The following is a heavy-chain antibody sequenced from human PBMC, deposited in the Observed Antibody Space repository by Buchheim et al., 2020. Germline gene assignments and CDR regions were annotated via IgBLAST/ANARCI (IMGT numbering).Heavy chain of an antibody. CDR1: GGSVSSGSYY. Sequence: QVQLQESGPGLVKPSETLSLTCTVSGGSVSSGSYYWSWIRQPPGKGLEWIGYIYYSGSTNYNPSLKSRVTISVDTSKNQFSLKLSSVTAADTAVYYCARDREGGDYYYYYGMDVWGQGTT. J-gene: IGHJ6*02. CDR3: ARDREGGDYYYYYGMDV. V-gene: IGHV4-61*01. CDR2: IYYSGST. D-gene: IGHD5-24*01.